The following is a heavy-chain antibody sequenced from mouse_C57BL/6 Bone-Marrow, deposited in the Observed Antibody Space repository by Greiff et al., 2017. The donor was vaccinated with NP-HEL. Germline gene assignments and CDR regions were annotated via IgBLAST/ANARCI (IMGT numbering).Heavy chain of an antibody. CDR2: INPSTGGT. V-gene: IGHV1-42*01. J-gene: IGHJ2*01. CDR3: ARSTYYYGSSLYYFDY. D-gene: IGHD1-1*01. Sequence: EVQRVESGPELVKPGASVKISCKASGYSFTGYYMNWVKQSPEKSLEWIGEINPSTGGTTYNQKFKAKATLTVDKSSSTAYMQLKSLTSEDSAVYYCARSTYYYGSSLYYFDYWGQGTTLTVSS. CDR1: GYSFTGYY.